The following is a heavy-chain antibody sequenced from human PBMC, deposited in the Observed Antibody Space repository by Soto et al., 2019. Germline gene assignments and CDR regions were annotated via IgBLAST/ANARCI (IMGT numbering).Heavy chain of an antibody. V-gene: IGHV3-23*01. Sequence: EVQLLESGGGLVQPGGSLRLSCVASGFAFSSYSMSWVRQAPGKGLEWVSIIGDNGRTTYYGNSVKGRFTISRDTSKNTLYLDMNNLRGEDTAVYYCAKKGVVVGGYEWFGSWGQGTLVTVSS. CDR1: GFAFSSYS. J-gene: IGHJ5*01. D-gene: IGHD2-21*01. CDR2: IGDNGRTT. CDR3: AKKGVVVGGYEWFGS.